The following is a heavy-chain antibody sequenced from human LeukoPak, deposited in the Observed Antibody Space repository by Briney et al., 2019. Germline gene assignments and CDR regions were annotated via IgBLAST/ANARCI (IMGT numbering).Heavy chain of an antibody. D-gene: IGHD6-6*01. CDR1: GFTFSSYA. CDR2: ISGSGGST. Sequence: GGSLTLSCAASGFTFSSYAMSWVRQPPGKGLEWVSAISGSGGSTYYADSVKGRFTISRDNSKNTLYLQMNSLRAEDTAVYYCANGRSSTGVDYWGQGTLVTVSS. CDR3: ANGRSSTGVDY. J-gene: IGHJ4*02. V-gene: IGHV3-23*01.